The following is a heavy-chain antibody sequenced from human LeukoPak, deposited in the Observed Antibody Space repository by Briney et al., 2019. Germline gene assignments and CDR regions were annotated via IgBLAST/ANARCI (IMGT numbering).Heavy chain of an antibody. CDR3: ARWNPSGSADFDY. CDR1: GYTFTGYY. J-gene: IGHJ4*02. V-gene: IGHV1-2*02. CDR2: INPNSGGT. D-gene: IGHD1-26*01. Sequence: ASVKVSCKASGYTFTGYYMHWVRQATGQGLEWMGWINPNSGGTNYAQKFQGRVTMTRDTSISTAYMELSRLRSDDTAVYYCARWNPSGSADFDYWGQGTLVTVSS.